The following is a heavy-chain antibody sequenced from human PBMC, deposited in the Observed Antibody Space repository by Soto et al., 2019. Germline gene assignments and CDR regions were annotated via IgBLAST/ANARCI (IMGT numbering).Heavy chain of an antibody. J-gene: IGHJ4*02. CDR3: ARVKTGDGGNPYFDY. D-gene: IGHD2-15*01. Sequence: GXSVKVSCKASGYTFTSYYMHWVRQAPGQGLEWMGIINPSGGSTSYAQKFQGRVTMTRDTSTSTVYMELSSLRSEDTAVYYCARVKTGDGGNPYFDYWGQGTLVTVSS. V-gene: IGHV1-46*01. CDR1: GYTFTSYY. CDR2: INPSGGST.